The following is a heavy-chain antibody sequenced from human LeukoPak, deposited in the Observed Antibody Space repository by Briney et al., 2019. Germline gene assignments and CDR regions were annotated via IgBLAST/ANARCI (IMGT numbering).Heavy chain of an antibody. D-gene: IGHD3-10*01. J-gene: IGHJ5*02. V-gene: IGHV1-2*02. CDR1: GYTFTSYY. Sequence: ASVKVSCKASGYTFTSYYMHWVRQAPGQGLEWMGWINPNSGGTNYAQKFQGRVTMTRDTSISTAYMELSRLRSDDTAVYYCARYGEWGNWFDPWGQGTLVTVSS. CDR2: INPNSGGT. CDR3: ARYGEWGNWFDP.